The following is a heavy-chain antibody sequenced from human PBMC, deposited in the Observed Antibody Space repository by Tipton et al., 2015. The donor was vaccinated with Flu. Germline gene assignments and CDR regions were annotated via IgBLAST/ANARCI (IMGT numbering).Heavy chain of an antibody. CDR1: GYSISTGYQ. D-gene: IGHD2-15*01. CDR3: ARGVGF. J-gene: IGHJ4*02. Sequence: TLSLTCSVSGYSISTGYQWSWIRQSPGKGLEWIGSIFLAVTTNYNPSLKSRVTISVDTSKNQFSLNLSSVTAADTAVYYCARGVGFWGQGTLVTVSS. CDR2: IFLAVTT. V-gene: IGHV4-38-2*02.